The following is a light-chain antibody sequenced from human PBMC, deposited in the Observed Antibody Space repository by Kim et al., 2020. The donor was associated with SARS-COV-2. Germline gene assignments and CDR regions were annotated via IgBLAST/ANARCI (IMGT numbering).Light chain of an antibody. CDR3: QVWDISSDYPCV. CDR2: YDS. J-gene: IGLJ1*01. CDR1: NIGSKT. Sequence: SYELTQPPSVSVAPGKTARITCGGNNIGSKTVQWYQQKPGQAPVLVIFYDSDRPSGIPERFSGSNSGNTATLTISRVEAGDEADYYCQVWDISSDYPCVFATGTKVTVL. V-gene: IGLV3-21*04.